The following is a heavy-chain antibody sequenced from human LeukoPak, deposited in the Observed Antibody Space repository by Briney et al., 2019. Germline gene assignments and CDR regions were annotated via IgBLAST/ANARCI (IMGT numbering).Heavy chain of an antibody. CDR3: ARDPGYYGSGQRGAFDY. J-gene: IGHJ4*02. Sequence: SETLSLTCSVSGGSMRSYYWNWIRQPPGKGLEWIGCIYYSGSTNYNPSLKSRVTISVDTSKNQFSLILNSVTAADTAVYYCARDPGYYGSGQRGAFDYWGQGTLVTVSS. CDR1: GGSMRSYY. V-gene: IGHV4-59*01. CDR2: IYYSGST. D-gene: IGHD3-10*01.